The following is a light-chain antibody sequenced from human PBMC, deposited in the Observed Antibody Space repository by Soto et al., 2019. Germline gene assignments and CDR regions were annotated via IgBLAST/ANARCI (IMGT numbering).Light chain of an antibody. J-gene: IGKJ5*01. CDR2: DAS. CDR1: QDISNY. Sequence: DIQMTQSPSSLSASVGDRVTITCRASQDISNYLNWYQQRPGKAPKLLIYDASNLERGVPSRFSGTRSGTHFTFATTTLQTEDVATYDCKQSDSLAITFGKRTRLEI. CDR3: KQSDSLAIT. V-gene: IGKV1-33*01.